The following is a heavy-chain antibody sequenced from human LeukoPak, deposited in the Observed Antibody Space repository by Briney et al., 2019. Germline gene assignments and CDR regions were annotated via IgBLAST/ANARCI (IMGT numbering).Heavy chain of an antibody. D-gene: IGHD3-10*01. Sequence: SETLSLTCAVSGGSISSSNWWSWVRQPPGKGLEWIGEIYHSGSTNYNPSLKSRVTMSVDKSKNQFSLKLSSVTAADTAVYYCARGHYGSFDYWGQGTLVTVSS. J-gene: IGHJ4*02. CDR1: GGSISSSNW. CDR2: IYHSGST. CDR3: ARGHYGSFDY. V-gene: IGHV4-4*02.